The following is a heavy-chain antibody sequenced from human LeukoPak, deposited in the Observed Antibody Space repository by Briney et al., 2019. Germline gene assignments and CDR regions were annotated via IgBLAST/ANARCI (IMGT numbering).Heavy chain of an antibody. V-gene: IGHV3-30*04. CDR3: AKWARYCTNGVCYYFDY. CDR1: GFTFSIYA. J-gene: IGHJ4*02. D-gene: IGHD2-8*01. Sequence: PGRSLRLSCAASGFTFSIYAMHWVRQAPGKGLEWVAVISSDGGDKYYADSVKGRFTISRDNSKNTLYLQMNSLRAEDTAVYYCAKWARYCTNGVCYYFDYWGQGTLVTVSS. CDR2: ISSDGGDK.